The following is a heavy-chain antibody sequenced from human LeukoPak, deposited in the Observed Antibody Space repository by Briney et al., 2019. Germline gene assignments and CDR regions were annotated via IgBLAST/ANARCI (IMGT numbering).Heavy chain of an antibody. CDR2: INHSGST. CDR1: GGSFSGYY. CDR3: ARGRSRITIFGVVITNKGFDY. V-gene: IGHV4-34*01. Sequence: SETLSLTCAVYGGSFSGYYWSWVRQPPWKGLEWIGEINHSGSTNYNPSLKSRVTISVDTSKNQFSLKLSSVTAADTAVYYCARGRSRITIFGVVITNKGFDYWGQGTLVTVSS. D-gene: IGHD3-3*01. J-gene: IGHJ4*02.